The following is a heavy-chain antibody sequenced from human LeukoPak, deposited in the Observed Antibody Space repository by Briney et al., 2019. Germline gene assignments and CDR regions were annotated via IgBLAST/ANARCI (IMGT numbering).Heavy chain of an antibody. CDR2: IHTSGST. D-gene: IGHD6-6*01. V-gene: IGHV4-4*07. J-gene: IGHJ4*02. CDR3: AREGSMTARPFVSIDY. Sequence: PSETLSLTCTVSGGSISTYYWSWIRQPAGKGLEWIGRIHTSGSTDYNPSLKSRVTMSVDTSKKQFSLRLSSVTAADAAKYYCAREGSMTARPFVSIDYWGQGTLVTVSS. CDR1: GGSISTYY.